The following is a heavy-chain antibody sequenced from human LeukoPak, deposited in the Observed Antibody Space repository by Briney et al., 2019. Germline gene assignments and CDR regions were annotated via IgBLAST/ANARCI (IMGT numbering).Heavy chain of an antibody. CDR1: GGSISSGGYS. Sequence: PSETLSLTCAVSGGSISSGGYSWSWIRQPPGQGLEWIGYIYYSGSTYYNPSLKSRVTISVDTSKNQFSLKLSSVTAADTAVYYCATESTYYYYMDVWGKGTTVTVSS. CDR3: ATESTYYYYMDV. CDR2: IYYSGST. V-gene: IGHV4-30-4*07. J-gene: IGHJ6*03.